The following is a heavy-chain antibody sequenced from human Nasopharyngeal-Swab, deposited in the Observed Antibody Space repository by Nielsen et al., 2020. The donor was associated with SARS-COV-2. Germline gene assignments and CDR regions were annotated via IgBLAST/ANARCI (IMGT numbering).Heavy chain of an antibody. CDR2: ISSSGSYM. D-gene: IGHD2-2*01. CDR1: GFTFSDYT. Sequence: GGSLRLSCAASGFTFSDYTMNWVRQAPGQGLERVSSISSSGSYMYYTDSVKGRFTMSRDNAKNSLYLQMNSLRAEDTAVYYCASDSRYWGQGTLVTVSS. V-gene: IGHV3-21*01. CDR3: ASDSRY. J-gene: IGHJ4*02.